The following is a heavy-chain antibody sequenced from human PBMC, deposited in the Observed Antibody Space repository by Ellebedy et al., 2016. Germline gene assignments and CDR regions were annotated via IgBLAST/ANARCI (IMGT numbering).Heavy chain of an antibody. Sequence: GGSLRLXXAASGFTFRRYAMHWVRQAPGRGLEWVAFITFDGSYEYYADSVKGRFTISRDNSKNTLSLQMDSLTPEDTGLYHCARDWGGDSSTGEFDYWGQGTLVTVSS. CDR3: ARDWGGDSSTGEFDY. J-gene: IGHJ4*02. CDR2: ITFDGSYE. D-gene: IGHD3-10*01. V-gene: IGHV3-30*04. CDR1: GFTFRRYA.